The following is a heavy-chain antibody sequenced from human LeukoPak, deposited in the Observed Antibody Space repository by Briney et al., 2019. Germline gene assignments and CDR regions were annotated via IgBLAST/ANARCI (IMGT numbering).Heavy chain of an antibody. V-gene: IGHV1-46*01. CDR3: ARDEHGSGSIAAAGIG. CDR1: GYTFTSYY. J-gene: IGHJ4*02. Sequence: ASVKVSCKASGYTFTSYYMHWVRQAPGQGLEWMGVINPSGGSTSYAQKFQGRVTMTRDTSTSTVYMELSSLRSEDTAVYYCARDEHGSGSIAAAGIGWGQGTLVTVSS. CDR2: INPSGGST. D-gene: IGHD6-13*01.